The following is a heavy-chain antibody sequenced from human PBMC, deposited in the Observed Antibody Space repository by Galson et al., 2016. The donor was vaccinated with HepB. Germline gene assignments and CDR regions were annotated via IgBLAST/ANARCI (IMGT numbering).Heavy chain of an antibody. J-gene: IGHJ4*02. D-gene: IGHD3-10*01. V-gene: IGHV3-23*01. CDR2: ISGTGGST. Sequence: SLRLSCAASGFTFSSYVISWVRQAPGKGLEWVSAISGTGGSTYYADSVKGRFTISRDNSKNTLFLQMNSLRAEDTAVYYCAKRKGLRGSGKEYYFDYWGQGTLVTVSS. CDR3: AKRKGLRGSGKEYYFDY. CDR1: GFTFSSYV.